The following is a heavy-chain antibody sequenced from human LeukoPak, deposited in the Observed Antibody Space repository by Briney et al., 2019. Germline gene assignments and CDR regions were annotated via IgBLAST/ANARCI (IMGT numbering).Heavy chain of an antibody. J-gene: IGHJ1*01. V-gene: IGHV4-39*01. CDR2: IYYSGRA. CDR1: GGSISSSSYH. D-gene: IGHD3-22*01. CDR3: ARRRYYDSTGYLD. Sequence: SETLSLTCSVSGGSISSSSYHWGWIRQPPGKGLEWIGEIYYSGRAYYNSSLKSRLTISVDTSWNQFSLTLSSVTAADTGVYYCARRRYYDSTGYLDWGQGTLVSVST.